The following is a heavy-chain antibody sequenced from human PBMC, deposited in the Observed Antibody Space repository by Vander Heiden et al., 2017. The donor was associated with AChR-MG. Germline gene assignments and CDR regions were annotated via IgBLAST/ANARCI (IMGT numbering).Heavy chain of an antibody. CDR1: GFTFSSYA. J-gene: IGHJ5*02. V-gene: IGHV3-23*01. CDR3: VKDLNWFDP. CDR2: ISGSGGST. Sequence: EVQLLESGGGLVQPGGSLRLSCAASGFTFSSYAMSWVRQAPVKGLEWVSAISGSGGSTDDADSVKGRFTISRDNSKNTLYMKMNSMRAEDTAVYVFVKDLNWFDPGGQGPLVTVSS.